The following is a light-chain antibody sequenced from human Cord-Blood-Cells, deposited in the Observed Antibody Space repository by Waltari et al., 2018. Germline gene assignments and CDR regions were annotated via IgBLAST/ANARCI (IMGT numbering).Light chain of an antibody. Sequence: EIVLTQSPGTLSLSPGERATLPCRASQGVNSSYLAWYQQQPGLAPRLLIYGASNRATGIPDRFSCSGSGTDFTLTISRLEPEDFAVYYCQQYVSSPLTFGGGTKVEIK. CDR2: GAS. J-gene: IGKJ4*01. CDR1: QGVNSSY. V-gene: IGKV3-20*01. CDR3: QQYVSSPLT.